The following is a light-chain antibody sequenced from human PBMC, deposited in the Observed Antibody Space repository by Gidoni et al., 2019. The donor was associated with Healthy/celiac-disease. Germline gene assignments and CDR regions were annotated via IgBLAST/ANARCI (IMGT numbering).Light chain of an antibody. CDR1: NIGSKS. J-gene: IGLJ2*01. Sequence: SYVLTQHPSGSVAPGKTARITCGGNNIGSKSVHWYQQKPGQAPVLVIYYDSDRPSGIPERFSGSNSGNTATLTISRVEAGDEADYYCQVWDSSSDHVVFGGGTKLTVL. CDR3: QVWDSSSDHVV. CDR2: YDS. V-gene: IGLV3-21*04.